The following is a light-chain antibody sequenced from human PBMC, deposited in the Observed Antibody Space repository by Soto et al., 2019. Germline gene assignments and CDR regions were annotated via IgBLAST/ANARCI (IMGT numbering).Light chain of an antibody. CDR2: AVT. CDR3: SSYTSSSTL. CDR1: SSDVGGYNY. J-gene: IGLJ1*01. Sequence: QSALTQPASVSGSPGQSITISCTGTSSDVGGYNYVSWYQQHPGKAPKLMIYAVTDRPSGVSSRFSGSKSGNTASLTISRLQAEDEADYYCSSYTSSSTLFGTGTKLTVL. V-gene: IGLV2-14*01.